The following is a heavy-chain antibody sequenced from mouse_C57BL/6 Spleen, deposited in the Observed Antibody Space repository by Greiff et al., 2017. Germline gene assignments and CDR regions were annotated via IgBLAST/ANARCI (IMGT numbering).Heavy chain of an antibody. J-gene: IGHJ4*01. V-gene: IGHV3-6*01. CDR1: GYSITSGYY. Sequence: VQLQQSGPGLVKPSQSLSLTCSVTGYSITSGYYWNWIRQFPGNKLEWMGYISYDGSNNYNPSLKNRISITRDTSKNQFFLKLNSVTTEDTATYYCARGGYDSSMDYWGQGTSVTVSS. D-gene: IGHD2-4*01. CDR3: ARGGYDSSMDY. CDR2: ISYDGSN.